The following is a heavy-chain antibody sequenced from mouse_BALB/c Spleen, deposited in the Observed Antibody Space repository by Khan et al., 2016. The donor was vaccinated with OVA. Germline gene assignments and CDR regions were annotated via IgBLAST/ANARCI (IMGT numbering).Heavy chain of an antibody. CDR2: INPTTDYT. D-gene: IGHD1-1*01. CDR3: VNHGSSSAWFTY. CDR1: GYTFTSYW. Sequence: QVQLQQSGAELAKPGASVKMSCKASGYTFTSYWMHWVKQRPGQGLEWIGYINPTTDYTEYNQIFKDKATLTADKSSSTAYMQLSSLTCEDSAVYYCVNHGSSSAWFTYWGQGTLVTVSA. J-gene: IGHJ3*01. V-gene: IGHV1-7*01.